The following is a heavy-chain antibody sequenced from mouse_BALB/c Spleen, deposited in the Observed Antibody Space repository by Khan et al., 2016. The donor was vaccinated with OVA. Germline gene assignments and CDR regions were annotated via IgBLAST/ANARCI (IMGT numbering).Heavy chain of an antibody. D-gene: IGHD2-10*01. V-gene: IGHV2-6-1*01. CDR1: GFSLTNYG. J-gene: IGHJ4*01. CDR3: ARQPYFHYYVMDY. Sequence: VQLQESGPGLVAPSQSLSITCTISGFSLTNYGVHWVRQPPGKGLEWLVVIWSDGTTTYDSALKSRLTISKDNCKSQVLLKMDSLQTDDTAMYYCARQPYFHYYVMDYWGQGTSVTVSS. CDR2: IWSDGTT.